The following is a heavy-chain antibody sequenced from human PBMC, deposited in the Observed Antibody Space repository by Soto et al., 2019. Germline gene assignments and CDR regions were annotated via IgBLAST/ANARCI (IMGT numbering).Heavy chain of an antibody. CDR3: ARDGVGAKGFDI. J-gene: IGHJ3*02. CDR1: GYTFTSYY. Sequence: QVQLVQSGAEVKKPGASVKVSCKASGYTFTSYYMHWVRQAPGQGLEWMGIINPSGGSTSYAQKFQCRVTMTRDTSTSTVYMELSSLRSEDTAVYYCARDGVGAKGFDIWGQGTMVTVSS. CDR2: INPSGGST. D-gene: IGHD1-26*01. V-gene: IGHV1-46*01.